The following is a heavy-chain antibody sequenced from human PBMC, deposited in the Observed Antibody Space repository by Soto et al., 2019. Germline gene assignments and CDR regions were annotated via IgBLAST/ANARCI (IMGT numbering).Heavy chain of an antibody. V-gene: IGHV1-18*01. D-gene: IGHD6-6*01. Sequence: ASVKVSCKASGYTFTSYGISWVRQAPGQGLEWMGWISAYNGNTNYAQKLQGRVTMTTDTSTSTAYMELRSLRSDDTAVYYCARDPYIAARPDYFDYWGQGTLVTVSS. CDR2: ISAYNGNT. CDR3: ARDPYIAARPDYFDY. CDR1: GYTFTSYG. J-gene: IGHJ4*02.